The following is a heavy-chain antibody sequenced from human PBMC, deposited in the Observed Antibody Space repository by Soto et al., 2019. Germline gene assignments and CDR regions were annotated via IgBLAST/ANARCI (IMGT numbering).Heavy chain of an antibody. D-gene: IGHD2-8*02. CDR1: EYTFTTYA. V-gene: IGHV1-3*01. CDR2: INPGNGNT. Sequence: GASVKVSCKASEYTFTTYAIHWVRQAPGQRLEYMGWINPGNGNTKYSQKFQGRVTITRDTSASTAYMELSSLRSEDTAMYYCARVACTGGRCYYDYWGQGTLVTVSS. CDR3: ARVACTGGRCYYDY. J-gene: IGHJ4*02.